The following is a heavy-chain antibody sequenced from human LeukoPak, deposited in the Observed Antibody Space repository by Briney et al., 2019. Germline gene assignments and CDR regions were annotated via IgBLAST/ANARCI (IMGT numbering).Heavy chain of an antibody. CDR3: ARKRYSSSWYSY. J-gene: IGHJ4*02. Sequence: SETLSLTSAVYGGSFSGYYWSWIRQPPGKGLEWIGEINHSGSTNYNPSLKGRVTISVDTSKNQFSLKLSSVTAADTAVYYCARKRYSSSWYSYWGQGTLVTVSS. V-gene: IGHV4-34*01. CDR1: GGSFSGYY. D-gene: IGHD6-13*01. CDR2: INHSGST.